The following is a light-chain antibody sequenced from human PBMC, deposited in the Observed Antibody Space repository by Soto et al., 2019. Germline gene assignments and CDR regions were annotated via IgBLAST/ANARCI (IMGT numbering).Light chain of an antibody. CDR1: SGHSSYA. V-gene: IGLV4-69*01. J-gene: IGLJ1*01. CDR3: QNWGTGIQV. CDR2: LNSDGSH. Sequence: QPVLTQSPSASASLGASVKLTCTLSSGHSSYAIAWHQQQPERGPRYLMKLNSDGSHSKGDGIPDRFSGSSSGAERYLTVSGLQSEDEADYYCQNWGTGIQVFGTGTKLTVL.